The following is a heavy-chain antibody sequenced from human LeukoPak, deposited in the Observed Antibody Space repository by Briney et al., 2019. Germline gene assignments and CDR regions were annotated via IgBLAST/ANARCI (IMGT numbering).Heavy chain of an antibody. Sequence: SETLSLTCAVYGGSFSGYYWSWIRQPPGKGLEWIGEINHSGSTNYNPSLKSRVTISVDTSKNQFSLKLSSVTAADTAVYYCARGPLVNGGWYRNGLDPWGQGTLVTVSS. CDR1: GGSFSGYY. CDR3: ARGPLVNGGWYRNGLDP. D-gene: IGHD1-26*01. CDR2: INHSGST. J-gene: IGHJ5*02. V-gene: IGHV4-34*01.